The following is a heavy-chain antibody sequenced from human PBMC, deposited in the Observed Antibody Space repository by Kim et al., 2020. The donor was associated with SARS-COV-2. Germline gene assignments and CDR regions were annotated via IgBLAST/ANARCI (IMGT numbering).Heavy chain of an antibody. Sequence: RYSPSFQGQVTISVDKSISTAYLQWSSLKASDTAMYYCARHAQASNAFDIWCQGTMVTVSS. V-gene: IGHV5-51*01. CDR3: ARHAQASNAFDI. J-gene: IGHJ3*02.